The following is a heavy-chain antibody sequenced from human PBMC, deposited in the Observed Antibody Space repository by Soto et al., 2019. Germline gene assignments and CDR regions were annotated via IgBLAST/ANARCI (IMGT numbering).Heavy chain of an antibody. CDR2: IAYDGSNR. CDR3: PRALQAGTDNVNWFAP. Sequence: QVQLVESGGGVVQPGRALRLSCAASGFSISRSAMHWVRQAPGKGLEWVAVIAYDGSNRWYADSAKGRFTISGDNSKSTVYLQMTSRRGEDTAVYYCPRALQAGTDNVNWFAPWGQGTPVTGSS. V-gene: IGHV3-30*04. J-gene: IGHJ5*02. D-gene: IGHD1-1*01. CDR1: GFSISRSA.